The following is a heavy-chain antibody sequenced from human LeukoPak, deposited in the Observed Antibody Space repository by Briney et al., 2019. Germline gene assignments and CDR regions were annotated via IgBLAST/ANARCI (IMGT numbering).Heavy chain of an antibody. CDR2: IYPGDSDT. Sequence: GESLKISCKGSGYSFTSYWIGWVRQMPGKGLEWMGIIYPGDSDTRYSPSFQGQVTISADKSISTAYLQWSSLKASDTAVYYCARDSRNRLLGFDYWGQGTLVTVSS. D-gene: IGHD2-21*02. J-gene: IGHJ4*02. CDR1: GYSFTSYW. V-gene: IGHV5-51*01. CDR3: ARDSRNRLLGFDY.